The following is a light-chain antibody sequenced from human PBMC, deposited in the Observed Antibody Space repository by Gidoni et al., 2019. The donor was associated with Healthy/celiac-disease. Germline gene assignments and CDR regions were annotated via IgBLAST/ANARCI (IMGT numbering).Light chain of an antibody. V-gene: IGLV1-40*01. CDR2: GNN. CDR3: QAYDSSLSGYWV. CDR1: SSNFGAGYD. Sequence: QSVLTQPPSVSGAPGHRVIISCTGSSSNFGAGYDVHWYQQLPGTAPKLLLYGNNNRPSGVPDRFSGSKSGTSASLAITGLQAEDEADYYCQAYDSSLSGYWVFGGWTPLPVL. J-gene: IGLJ3*02.